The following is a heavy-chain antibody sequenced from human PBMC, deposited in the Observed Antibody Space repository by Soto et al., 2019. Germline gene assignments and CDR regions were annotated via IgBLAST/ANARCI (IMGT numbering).Heavy chain of an antibody. CDR2: INHSGST. D-gene: IGHD6-19*01. CDR1: GGSFSGYY. Sequence: SETLSLTCAVYGGSFSGYYWTWIRQPPGTGLERIGEINHSGSTNYNPSLKSRVTISVDRSKNQFSLKVSSVTAADTAVYFCARQAIAVAGTTVRDYWGQGTLVTVSS. CDR3: ARQAIAVAGTTVRDY. V-gene: IGHV4-34*01. J-gene: IGHJ4*02.